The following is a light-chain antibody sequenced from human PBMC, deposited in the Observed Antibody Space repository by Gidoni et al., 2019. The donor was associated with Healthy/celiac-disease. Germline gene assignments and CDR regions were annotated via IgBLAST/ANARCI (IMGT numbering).Light chain of an antibody. CDR2: EVS. Sequence: IAMTQTPLSLSVTPGQPATITCKSSQSLLHSDGKTYLYWYQQKPGQPPQPVIYEVSNRFAGVPDRISGSGSGTDFTLKISRVEAEDVGIYYCMESIQLLFTFGHXTKVDIK. CDR3: MESIQLLFT. V-gene: IGKV2D-29*01. CDR1: QSLLHSDGKTY. J-gene: IGKJ3*01.